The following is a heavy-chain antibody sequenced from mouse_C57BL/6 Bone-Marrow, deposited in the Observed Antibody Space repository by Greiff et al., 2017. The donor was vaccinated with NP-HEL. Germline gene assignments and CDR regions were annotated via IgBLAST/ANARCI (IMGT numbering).Heavy chain of an antibody. CDR2: ISGGGGNT. CDR1: GFTFSSYT. V-gene: IGHV5-9*01. CDR3: ARRQETGSSHYYAMDY. J-gene: IGHJ4*01. D-gene: IGHD1-1*01. Sequence: EVMLVESGGGLVKPGGSLKLSCAASGFTFSSYTMSWVRQTPEKRLEWVATISGGGGNTYYPDSVKGRFTISRDNAKNTLYLQMSSLRAEDTALYYCARRQETGSSHYYAMDYWGQGTSVTVSS.